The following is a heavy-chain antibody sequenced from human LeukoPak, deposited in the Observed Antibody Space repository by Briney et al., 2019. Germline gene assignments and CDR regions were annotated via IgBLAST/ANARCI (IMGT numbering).Heavy chain of an antibody. D-gene: IGHD3-10*01. CDR3: ARLGYGSGSYTRYYYYYYMDV. CDR1: GGSISSYH. CDR2: MYYSGRT. V-gene: IGHV4-59*12. J-gene: IGHJ6*03. Sequence: SETLSLTCTVSGGSISSYHWSWIRQPPGKGLEWIGNMYYSGRTNYNPSLRSRVTISVDTSKNQFSLKLSSVTAADTAVYYCARLGYGSGSYTRYYYYYYMDVWGKGTTVTISS.